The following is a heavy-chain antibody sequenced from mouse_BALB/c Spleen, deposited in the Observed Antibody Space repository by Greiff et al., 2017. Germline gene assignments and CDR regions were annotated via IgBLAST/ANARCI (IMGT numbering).Heavy chain of an antibody. V-gene: IGHV2-9*02. CDR3: ARLYYYGSGAY. CDR2: IWAGGST. J-gene: IGHJ3*01. Sequence: VKLEESGPGLVAPSQSLSITCTVSGFSLTSYGVHWVRQPPGKGLEWLGVIWAGGSTNYNSALMSRLSISKDNSKSQVFLKMNSLQTDDTAMYYCARLYYYGSGAYWGQGTLVTVSA. D-gene: IGHD1-1*01. CDR1: GFSLTSYG.